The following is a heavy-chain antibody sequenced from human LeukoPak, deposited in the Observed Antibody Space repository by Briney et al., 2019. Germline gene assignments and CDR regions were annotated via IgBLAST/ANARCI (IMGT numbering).Heavy chain of an antibody. CDR3: ARSDWVYGMDV. V-gene: IGHV1-69*04. D-gene: IGHD2-21*02. J-gene: IGHJ6*02. CDR2: IIPILGIA. CDR1: GGTFSSYA. Sequence: SVKVSCKASGGTFSSYAISWVRQAPGQGLEWMGRIIPILGIANYAQKFQGRVTITADKSTSTAYMELSSLRSEDTAVYYCARSDWVYGMDVWGQGTTVTVSS.